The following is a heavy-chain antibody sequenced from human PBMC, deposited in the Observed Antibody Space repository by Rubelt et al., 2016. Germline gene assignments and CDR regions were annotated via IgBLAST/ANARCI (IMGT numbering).Heavy chain of an antibody. J-gene: IGHJ4*02. V-gene: IGHV3-7*01. Sequence: VQLQESGPGLVKPSETLSLTCTVSGGSMSYYYWSWIRQSPGKGLEWVASITPDGSGTKYVESLKGRFTISRDNAKNSLYLQMNSLGAEDTAVYHCARLPGSSTLYDYWGQGTLVTVSS. CDR2: ITPDGSGT. CDR1: GGSMSYYY. CDR3: ARLPGSSTLYDY. D-gene: IGHD6-13*01.